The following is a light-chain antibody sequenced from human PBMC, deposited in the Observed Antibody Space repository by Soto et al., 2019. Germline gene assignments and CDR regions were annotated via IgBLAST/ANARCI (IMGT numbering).Light chain of an antibody. CDR3: QQYYSAPDT. J-gene: IGKJ2*01. CDR1: QSVGNNY. CDR2: AAS. Sequence: EIVLTQSPGTLSLSPGERATLSCRASQSVGNNYLAWFQQKPGQAPRLLIYAASSRVTGIPDRFSGSGSGTDFTLTISRLEPEDFALYFCQQYYSAPDTFGQGTKLESK. V-gene: IGKV3-20*01.